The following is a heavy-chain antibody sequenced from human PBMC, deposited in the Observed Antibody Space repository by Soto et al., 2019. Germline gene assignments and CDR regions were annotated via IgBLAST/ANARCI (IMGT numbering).Heavy chain of an antibody. V-gene: IGHV1-69*06. J-gene: IGHJ5*02. Sequence: QVQLVQSGAEVKKPGSSVKVSCKASGGTFSSYAISWVRQAPGQGLEWMGGIIPIFGTANYAQKFQGRVTITADKSTSTAYMELSSLRSEDTAVYYCARERGWDYCSGGSCYSSGGWFDPWGQGTLVTVSS. CDR1: GGTFSSYA. D-gene: IGHD2-15*01. CDR3: ARERGWDYCSGGSCYSSGGWFDP. CDR2: IIPIFGTA.